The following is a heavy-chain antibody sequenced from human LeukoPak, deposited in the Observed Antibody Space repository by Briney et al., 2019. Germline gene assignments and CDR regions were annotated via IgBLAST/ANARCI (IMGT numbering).Heavy chain of an antibody. CDR3: ARLAASDADY. D-gene: IGHD6-25*01. V-gene: IGHV1-69*13. J-gene: IGHJ4*02. Sequence: GASVKVSCKASGGTFSSYAISWVRQAPGQGLEWMGGIILIFGTANYAQKFQGRVTITADESTSTAYMELSSLRSEDTAVYYCARLAASDADYWGQGTLVTVSS. CDR2: IILIFGTA. CDR1: GGTFSSYA.